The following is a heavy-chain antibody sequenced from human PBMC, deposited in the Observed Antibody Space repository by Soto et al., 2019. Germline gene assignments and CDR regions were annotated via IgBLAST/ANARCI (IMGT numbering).Heavy chain of an antibody. V-gene: IGHV3-23*01. CDR1: GFTFSSYA. J-gene: IGHJ4*02. CDR2: ISGSGDRT. CDR3: AILVISGETNFDY. Sequence: PGGSLRLSCAASGFTFSSYAMSWVRQAPGKGLEWVSAISGSGDRTHYADSVKGRFTISRDNSKNTLYLQMNSLRAEDTAVYFCAILVISGETNFDYWGQGTLVTVSS. D-gene: IGHD3-10*01.